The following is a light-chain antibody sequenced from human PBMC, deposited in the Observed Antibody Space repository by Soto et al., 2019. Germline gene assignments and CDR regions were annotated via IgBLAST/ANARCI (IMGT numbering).Light chain of an antibody. CDR1: QNIERW. CDR3: QQYNGYFWP. V-gene: IGKV1-5*01. Sequence: DIQMTQAPSTLSESLGDRVTITCRASQNIERWLAWYQQKPGKAPKLLLYDVSSLESGVPSRFSGSGSGTEFTLTVSSLQPDDFATYYCQQYNGYFWPFGQGTKVDIK. J-gene: IGKJ1*01. CDR2: DVS.